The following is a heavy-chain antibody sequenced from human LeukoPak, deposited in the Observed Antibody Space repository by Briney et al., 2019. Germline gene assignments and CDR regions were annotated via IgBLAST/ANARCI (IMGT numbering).Heavy chain of an antibody. D-gene: IGHD6-6*01. Sequence: ASVKVSCKASGYIFTGYYMHWVRQAPGQGLEGMGWINPNTGGTNYAQKFQGRVTMTRDTSISTAYMEVSRLRPDDTAVYYCARDLGRAARGDSWGQGSLVTVPS. J-gene: IGHJ4*02. V-gene: IGHV1-2*02. CDR2: INPNTGGT. CDR1: GYIFTGYY. CDR3: ARDLGRAARGDS.